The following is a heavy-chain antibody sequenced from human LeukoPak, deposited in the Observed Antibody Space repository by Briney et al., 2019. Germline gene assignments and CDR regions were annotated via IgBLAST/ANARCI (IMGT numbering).Heavy chain of an antibody. V-gene: IGHV1-24*01. Sequence: ASVKVSCKVSGYTPTELSMHWVRQAPGKGLEWMGGFDPEDGETIYAQKFQGRVTMTEDTSTDTAYMELSSLRSEDTAVYYCATDPFVVVPAANYWGQGTLVTVSS. J-gene: IGHJ4*02. CDR3: ATDPFVVVPAANY. CDR2: FDPEDGET. D-gene: IGHD2-2*01. CDR1: GYTPTELS.